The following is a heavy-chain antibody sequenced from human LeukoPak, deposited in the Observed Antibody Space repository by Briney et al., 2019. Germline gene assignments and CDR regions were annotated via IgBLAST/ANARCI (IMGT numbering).Heavy chain of an antibody. CDR3: ARDQWRLSAI. D-gene: IGHD2-2*03. V-gene: IGHV3-7*04. CDR2: IKEDGSDK. CDR1: GFTFSNYW. Sequence: GESLRLSCAASGFTFSNYWMSWVRQAPGKGLEWVASIKEDGSDKYYVDSVKGRFTISRDSAKNSLFLQMNSLRAEDTAVYYCARDQWRLSAIWDQGTLVTVSS. J-gene: IGHJ4*02.